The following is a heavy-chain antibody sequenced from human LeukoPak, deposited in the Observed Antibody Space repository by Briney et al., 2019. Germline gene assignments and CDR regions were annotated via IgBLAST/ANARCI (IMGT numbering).Heavy chain of an antibody. J-gene: IGHJ4*02. CDR2: INPSGGST. Sequence: ASVKVSFKASGYTFTSYYMHWVRQAPGQGLEWMGIINPSGGSTSYAQKFQGRVTMTRDTSTSTVYMELSSLRSEDTAVYYCARDWSPYYYGSGSYTFDYWGQGTLVTVSS. D-gene: IGHD3-10*01. V-gene: IGHV1-46*01. CDR3: ARDWSPYYYGSGSYTFDY. CDR1: GYTFTSYY.